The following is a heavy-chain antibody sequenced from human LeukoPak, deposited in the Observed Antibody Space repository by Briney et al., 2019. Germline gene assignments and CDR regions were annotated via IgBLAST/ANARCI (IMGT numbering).Heavy chain of an antibody. CDR3: ARLGAAAGLTIDY. CDR1: GGSFSGYY. Sequence: SETLSRTCAVYGGSFSGYYWSWIRQPPGKGLEWIGEINHSGSTNYNPSLKSRVTISVDTSKNQFSLKLSSVTAADTAVYYCARLGAAAGLTIDYWGQGTLVTVSS. V-gene: IGHV4-34*01. D-gene: IGHD6-13*01. CDR2: INHSGST. J-gene: IGHJ4*02.